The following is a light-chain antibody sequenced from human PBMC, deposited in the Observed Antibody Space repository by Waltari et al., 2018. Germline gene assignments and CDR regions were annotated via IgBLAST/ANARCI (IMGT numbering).Light chain of an antibody. V-gene: IGLV2-23*02. J-gene: IGLJ2*01. CDR2: EVT. CDR1: SNDIGNSNH. CDR3: LSYASSITFV. Sequence: QPALTQPASVSGSPGQSISISCTGTSNDIGNSNHVCWYQQHPGTVPKLLIYEVTKRPSGISDLFAGSKAGNPASLTISGLQAEDEADYYCLSYASSITFVFGGGTKLSVL.